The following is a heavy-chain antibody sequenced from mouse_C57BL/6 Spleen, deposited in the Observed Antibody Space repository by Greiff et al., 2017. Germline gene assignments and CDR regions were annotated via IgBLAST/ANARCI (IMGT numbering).Heavy chain of an antibody. CDR3: AKSYGSSYYAMDY. Sequence: VQLQQPGTELVKPGASVKLSCKASGYTFTSYWMHWVKQRPGQGLEWIGNINPSNGGTNYNEKFKSKATLTVDKSASTAYMQLSSLTSEDSEVYYGAKSYGSSYYAMDYWGQGTSVTVSS. J-gene: IGHJ4*01. CDR1: GYTFTSYW. D-gene: IGHD1-1*01. V-gene: IGHV1-53*01. CDR2: INPSNGGT.